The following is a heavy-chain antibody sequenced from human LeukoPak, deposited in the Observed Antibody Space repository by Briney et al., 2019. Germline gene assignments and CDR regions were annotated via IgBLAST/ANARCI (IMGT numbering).Heavy chain of an antibody. J-gene: IGHJ4*02. V-gene: IGHV3-21*01. CDR1: RFTFSTYS. CDR2: ISTSSSYI. Sequence: GGSLRLSCAASRFTFSTYSMNWVRQAPGKGLEWVSFISTSSSYIYYADSVKGRFTISRDNARNSLYLQMNSLRAEDTAVYYCARDNWIEAHYFDYWGQGTLVTVSS. CDR3: ARDNWIEAHYFDY. D-gene: IGHD1-20*01.